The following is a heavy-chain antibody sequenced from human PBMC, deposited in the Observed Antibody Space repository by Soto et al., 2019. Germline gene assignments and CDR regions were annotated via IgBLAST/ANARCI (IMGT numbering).Heavy chain of an antibody. J-gene: IGHJ3*02. CDR3: ARKGPSSYAFDI. CDR1: GGTFSSSA. D-gene: IGHD1-26*01. V-gene: IGHV1-8*02. Sequence: ASVKVSCKASGGTFSSSAISWVRQAPGQGLEWMGGMIPNSGNTGYAQKFQGRVTMTRNTSISTAYMELSSLRSEDTAVYYCARKGPSSYAFDIWGQGTMVTVSS. CDR2: MIPNSGNT.